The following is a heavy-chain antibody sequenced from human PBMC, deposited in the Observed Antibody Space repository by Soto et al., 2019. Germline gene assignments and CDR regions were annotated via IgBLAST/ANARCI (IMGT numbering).Heavy chain of an antibody. CDR1: GFTVSSNY. Sequence: EVQLVESGGGLVQPGGSLRLSCAASGFTVSSNYMTWVRQAPGKGLEWVSLIQSGGRTYYEGSVKSRFTISRDNSKNTLFIQMNSLRVEDTAVYDWSRDDGHCSGGRCYGVPIDVWGKGTTVTVSS. D-gene: IGHD2-15*01. CDR3: SRDDGHCSGGRCYGVPIDV. CDR2: IQSGGRT. V-gene: IGHV3-66*01. J-gene: IGHJ6*03.